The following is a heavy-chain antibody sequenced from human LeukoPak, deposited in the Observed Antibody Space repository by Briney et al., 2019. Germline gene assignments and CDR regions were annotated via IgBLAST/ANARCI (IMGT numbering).Heavy chain of an antibody. D-gene: IGHD5-24*01. Sequence: GGSLRLSCAASGFTFSSYSMNWVRQAPGKGLEWVSSIGSSSSYIYYADSVKGRFTISRDNAKNSLYLQMNSLRAEDTAVYYCASLTQMTTTEDYWGQGTLVTVSS. CDR3: ASLTQMTTTEDY. CDR2: IGSSSSYI. V-gene: IGHV3-21*01. J-gene: IGHJ4*02. CDR1: GFTFSSYS.